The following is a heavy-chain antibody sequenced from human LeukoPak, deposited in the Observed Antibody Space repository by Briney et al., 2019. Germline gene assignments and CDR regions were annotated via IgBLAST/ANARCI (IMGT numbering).Heavy chain of an antibody. CDR1: GDTLRKYA. J-gene: IGHJ2*01. D-gene: IGHD3-16*01. Sequence: ASVKVSCKASGDTLRKYAISWVRQAPGQGLEWMRRIIPIFGTTYYAQKFQERVTLTTDESRSTVYMELSSLRSDDTAVYYCARWGDSYFDLWGRGTLVTVSS. CDR2: IIPIFGTT. CDR3: ARWGDSYFDL. V-gene: IGHV1-69*05.